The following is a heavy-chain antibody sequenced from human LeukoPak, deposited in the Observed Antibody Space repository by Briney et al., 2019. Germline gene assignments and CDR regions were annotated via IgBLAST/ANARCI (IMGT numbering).Heavy chain of an antibody. Sequence: SETLSLTCAVYGGSFSGYYWSWIRQPPGKGLEWIGEINPSGSTNYNPSLKSRVTISVDTSKNQLSLKLSSVTAADTAVYYCATDSSSLDRSNDYWGQGTLVTVSS. CDR3: ATDSSSLDRSNDY. D-gene: IGHD6-13*01. J-gene: IGHJ4*02. V-gene: IGHV4-34*01. CDR2: INPSGST. CDR1: GGSFSGYY.